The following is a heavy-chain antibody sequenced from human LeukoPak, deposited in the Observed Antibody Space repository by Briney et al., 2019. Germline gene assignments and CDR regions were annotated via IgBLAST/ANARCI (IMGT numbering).Heavy chain of an antibody. CDR2: ISSSNSTI. CDR1: GFTFNIYN. V-gene: IGHV3-48*04. Sequence: GGSLRLSCAASGFTFNIYNMNWVRQAPGKGLEWVSYISSSNSTIYYADSLKGRFTISRDNAKNSLYLQMNSLRAEDTAVYYCARDRFMAVAALDYWGQGTLVTVSS. CDR3: ARDRFMAVAALDY. J-gene: IGHJ4*02. D-gene: IGHD6-19*01.